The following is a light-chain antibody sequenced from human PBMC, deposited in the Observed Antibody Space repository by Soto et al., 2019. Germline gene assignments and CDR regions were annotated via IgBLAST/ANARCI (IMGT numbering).Light chain of an antibody. Sequence: DIQLTQSPSFLSASVGARVIITCRASQVISSYLAWYQQKPGKAPKLLIYAASILQSGVPSRFSGSGSGTEFTLTISSLQPEEFATYFCQQLSSYPRTFGQGTKAEIK. V-gene: IGKV1-9*01. J-gene: IGKJ1*01. CDR1: QVISSY. CDR3: QQLSSYPRT. CDR2: AAS.